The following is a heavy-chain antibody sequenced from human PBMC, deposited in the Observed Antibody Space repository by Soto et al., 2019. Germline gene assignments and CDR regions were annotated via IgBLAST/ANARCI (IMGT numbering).Heavy chain of an antibody. J-gene: IGHJ5*02. CDR2: TYYRSKWYN. Sequence: SQTLSLTCAISGDSVSSNSAAWNWIRQSPSRGLEWLGRTYYRSKWYNDYAVSVKSRITINPDTSKNQFSLQLNSVTPEDTAMYYCAREEVVVVVAASWFDPWGQGTLVTVSS. CDR3: AREEVVVVVAASWFDP. D-gene: IGHD2-15*01. CDR1: GDSVSSNSAA. V-gene: IGHV6-1*01.